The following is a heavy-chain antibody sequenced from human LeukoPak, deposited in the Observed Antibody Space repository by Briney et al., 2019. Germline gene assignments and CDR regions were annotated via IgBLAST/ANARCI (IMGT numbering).Heavy chain of an antibody. CDR1: GGSIDSYY. V-gene: IGHV4-59*01. Sequence: PSETLSLTCTVSGGSIDSYYWSWIRQPPGKGLEWIGYIYYSGSTNYNPSLKSRVTISVDTSKNQFSLKLSSVTAADTAVYYCARYYYDSSGYYYGEYFQHWGQGTLVTVSS. D-gene: IGHD3-22*01. CDR3: ARYYYDSSGYYYGEYFQH. J-gene: IGHJ1*01. CDR2: IYYSGST.